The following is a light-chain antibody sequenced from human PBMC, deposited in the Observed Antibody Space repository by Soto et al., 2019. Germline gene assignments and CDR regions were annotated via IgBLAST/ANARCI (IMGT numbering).Light chain of an antibody. CDR1: ESVSSSY. CDR3: QQYGSSPPWT. V-gene: IGKV3-20*01. CDR2: GAS. J-gene: IGKJ1*01. Sequence: DIVLTQSPGTLSLSPGERATLSCRASESVSSSYLAWYQQKPGQAPRLLIFGASSRATGTPDRFSGSGSGTDFTLTISRLEPEDFAVYYCQQYGSSPPWTFGQGTEVEIK.